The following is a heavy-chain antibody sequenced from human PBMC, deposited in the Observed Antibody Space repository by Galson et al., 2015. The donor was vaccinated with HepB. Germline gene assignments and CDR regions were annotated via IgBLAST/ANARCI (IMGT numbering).Heavy chain of an antibody. V-gene: IGHV3-30-3*01. Sequence: SLRLSCAASGFTFSSYAMHRVRQAPGKGLEWVAVISYDGSNKYYADSVKGRFTISRDNPKNTLYLQMNSLRAEDTAVYYCASQIYCSSTSCYRALLTAFDIWGQGTMVTVSS. CDR2: ISYDGSNK. D-gene: IGHD2-2*01. CDR1: GFTFSSYA. J-gene: IGHJ3*02. CDR3: ASQIYCSSTSCYRALLTAFDI.